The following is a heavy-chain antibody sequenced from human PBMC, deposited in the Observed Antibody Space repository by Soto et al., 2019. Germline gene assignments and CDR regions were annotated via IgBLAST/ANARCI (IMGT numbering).Heavy chain of an antibody. J-gene: IGHJ6*02. D-gene: IGHD6-6*01. CDR3: ARHHGSSGSYFGRDV. Sequence: PGESLKISCKGSGYSFTTYWINWVRQMPGKGLEWMGIIYPGDSDTRYSPSFQGQVTISADKSINTAYLQWRSLKASDTAVYYCARHHGSSGSYFGRDVWGQGTTVTGS. V-gene: IGHV5-51*01. CDR1: GYSFTTYW. CDR2: IYPGDSDT.